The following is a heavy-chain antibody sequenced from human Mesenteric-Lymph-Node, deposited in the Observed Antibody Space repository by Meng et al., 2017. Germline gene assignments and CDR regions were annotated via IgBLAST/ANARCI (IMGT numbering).Heavy chain of an antibody. J-gene: IGHJ5*02. CDR2: ITVNGDT. CDR3: ANTYCSDGGCDRNIET. V-gene: IGHV3-23*01. D-gene: IGHD2-15*01. CDR1: GFSFSTYV. Sequence: GESLKISCAASGFSFSTYVMTWVRQAPGKGLEWVSSITVNGDTYHADAVKGRFTTSRDNSKNRLYLQMNSLRADDTAVYYCANTYCSDGGCDRNIETWGQGTLVTVSS.